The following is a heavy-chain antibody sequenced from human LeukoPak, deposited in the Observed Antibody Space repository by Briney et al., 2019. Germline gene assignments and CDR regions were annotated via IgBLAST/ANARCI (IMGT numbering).Heavy chain of an antibody. D-gene: IGHD6-6*01. Sequence: SETLSLTCAVYGESFSGYYWSWIRQPPVKGLEWIGEINHSGSTNYNPSLKSRVTISVDTSKNQFSLKLSSVTAADTAVYYCARGSIAALDYWGQGTLVTVSS. CDR2: INHSGST. J-gene: IGHJ4*02. CDR3: ARGSIAALDY. V-gene: IGHV4-34*01. CDR1: GESFSGYY.